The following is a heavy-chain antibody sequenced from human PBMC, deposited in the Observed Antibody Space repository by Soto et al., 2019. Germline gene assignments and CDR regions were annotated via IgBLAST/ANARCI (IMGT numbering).Heavy chain of an antibody. Sequence: PSETLSLTCTVSGGSISSYYWSWIRQPPGKGLEWIGYIYYSGSTNYNPSLKSRVTISVDTSKNQFSLKLSSVTAADTAVYYCARGYSSGWYLDWFDPWRQGTLVTVSS. CDR1: GGSISSYY. V-gene: IGHV4-59*01. D-gene: IGHD6-19*01. CDR2: IYYSGST. J-gene: IGHJ5*02. CDR3: ARGYSSGWYLDWFDP.